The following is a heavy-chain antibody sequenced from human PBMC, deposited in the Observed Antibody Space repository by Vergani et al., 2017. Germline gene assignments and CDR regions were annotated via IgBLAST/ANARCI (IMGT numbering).Heavy chain of an antibody. CDR1: GYTFSNYY. CDR3: AGEDYGILTGSRY. V-gene: IGHV1-46*03. D-gene: IGHD3-9*01. J-gene: IGHJ4*02. Sequence: QVQVVQSGAEVKKSGASVKVSCKTSGYTFSNYYMHWVRQAPGQGLEWMGIINPSGGHTNYAQKFQGRVTMTRDTSTSTVYMELSSLRSEDTAIYYCAGEDYGILTGSRYWGQGTLVTVS. CDR2: INPSGGHT.